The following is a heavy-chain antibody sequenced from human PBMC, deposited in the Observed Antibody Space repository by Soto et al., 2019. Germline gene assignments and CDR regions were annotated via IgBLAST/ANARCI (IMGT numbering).Heavy chain of an antibody. V-gene: IGHV3-9*01. J-gene: IGHJ6*02. CDR1: GCTFGDYA. CDR3: DKDSSSGSPYYGMDF. D-gene: IGHD3-10*01. Sequence: LRLACAGSGCTFGDYAMHWVRQVPGKGLEWVSGFKWNSGDVGYADSVKGRFTISRDNAKNSLYLQMNSLRPEDTAVYYCDKDSSSGSPYYGMDFWGQGTMVTVYS. CDR2: FKWNSGDV.